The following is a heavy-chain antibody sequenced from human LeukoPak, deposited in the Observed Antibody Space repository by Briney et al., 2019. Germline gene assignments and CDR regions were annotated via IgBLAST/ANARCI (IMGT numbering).Heavy chain of an antibody. J-gene: IGHJ5*02. D-gene: IGHD3-10*01. V-gene: IGHV4-38-2*02. CDR1: GYSISSGYY. Sequence: SETLPLTCTVSGYSISSGYYWGWIRQPPGKGLEWIGSIYHSGSTYYNPSLKSRVTISVDTSKNQFSLKLSSVTAADTAVYYCARWSYGSGGGGFDPWGQGTPVTVSS. CDR2: IYHSGST. CDR3: ARWSYGSGGGGFDP.